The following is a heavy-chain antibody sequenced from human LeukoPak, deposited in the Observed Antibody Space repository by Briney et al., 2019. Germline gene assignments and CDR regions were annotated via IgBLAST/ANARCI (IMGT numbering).Heavy chain of an antibody. Sequence: PGGSLRLSCAASGFTFSSYSMNWVRQAPGKGLEWVSSISSSSSYIYYADSVKGRFTISRDNAKNSLYLQMNSLRAEDTAVYYCAKRFYSSGRLNYFDYWGQGTLVTVSS. CDR3: AKRFYSSGRLNYFDY. D-gene: IGHD6-19*01. V-gene: IGHV3-21*04. J-gene: IGHJ4*02. CDR2: ISSSSSYI. CDR1: GFTFSSYS.